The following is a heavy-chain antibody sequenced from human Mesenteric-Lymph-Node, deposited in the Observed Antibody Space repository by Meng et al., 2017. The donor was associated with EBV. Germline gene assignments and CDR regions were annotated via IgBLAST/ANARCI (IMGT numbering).Heavy chain of an antibody. CDR1: GGSITSGDW. D-gene: IGHD3-16*01. J-gene: IGHJ4*02. Sequence: QVHRQESGPGLVMLSGTLSLTCTISGGSITSGDWWSWVRQTPGKGLEWIGQVYHRGSSSYNPSLKSRATISVDNSNNQFSLRLTSVTAADTAVYYCARGLGGSRNYYFDYWGQGTLVTVS. V-gene: IGHV4-4*02. CDR3: ARGLGGSRNYYFDY. CDR2: VYHRGSS.